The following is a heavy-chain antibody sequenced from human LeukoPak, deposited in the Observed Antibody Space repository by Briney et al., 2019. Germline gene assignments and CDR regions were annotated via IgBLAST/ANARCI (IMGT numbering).Heavy chain of an antibody. V-gene: IGHV3-30*03. CDR3: ARDERGAFDI. CDR1: GFTFSSYG. J-gene: IGHJ3*02. CDR2: ISYDGSNK. D-gene: IGHD5-24*01. Sequence: PGRSLRLSCAASGFTFSSYGMHWVRQAPGKGLEWVAVISYDGSNKYYADSVKGRFTISRDNSKNTLYLQMNSLRAEDTAVYYCARDERGAFDIWGQGTMVTVSS.